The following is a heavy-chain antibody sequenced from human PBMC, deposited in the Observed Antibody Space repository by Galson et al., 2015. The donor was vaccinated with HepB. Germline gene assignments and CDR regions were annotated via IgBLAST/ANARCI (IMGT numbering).Heavy chain of an antibody. CDR1: GGTFSSYA. CDR2: IIPIFGTA. Sequence: SVKVSCKASGGTFSSYAISWVRQAPGQGLEWMGGIIPIFGTANYAQKFQGRVTITADESTSTAYMELSSLRVEDTAVYYCARDAMGRGSGSHSAFDYWGLGTLVTVSS. D-gene: IGHD1-26*01. J-gene: IGHJ4*02. V-gene: IGHV1-69*13. CDR3: ARDAMGRGSGSHSAFDY.